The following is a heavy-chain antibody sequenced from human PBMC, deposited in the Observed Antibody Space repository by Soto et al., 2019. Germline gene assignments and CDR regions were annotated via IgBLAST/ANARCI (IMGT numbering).Heavy chain of an antibody. V-gene: IGHV3-49*03. CDR2: IRSKAYGGTT. CDR3: TRDVPATPDYYYYMDV. Sequence: GGSLRLSCTASGFTFGDYAMSWFRQAPGKGLEWVGFIRSKAYGGTTEYAASVKGRFTISRDDSKSIAYLQMNSLKTEDTAVYYCTRDVPATPDYYYYMDVWGKGTTVTVS. CDR1: GFTFGDYA. J-gene: IGHJ6*03. D-gene: IGHD2-15*01.